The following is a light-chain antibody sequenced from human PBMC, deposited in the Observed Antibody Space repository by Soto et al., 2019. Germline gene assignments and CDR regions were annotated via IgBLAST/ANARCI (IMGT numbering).Light chain of an antibody. CDR1: QNISVW. Sequence: DLQLPQSPSTLSASVGDGVTITCRASQNISVWLAWYQQRPGKAPKFLMYDASSLETGVPSRFSGSGSGTEFTLTIRSLQPDDSATYYCQQYDSSSPTFGQGTKLEIK. J-gene: IGKJ2*01. CDR2: DAS. CDR3: QQYDSSSPT. V-gene: IGKV1-5*01.